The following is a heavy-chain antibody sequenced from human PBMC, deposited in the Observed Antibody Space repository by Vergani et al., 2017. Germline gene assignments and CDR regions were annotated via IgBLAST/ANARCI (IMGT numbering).Heavy chain of an antibody. CDR2: INPNSGGT. J-gene: IGHJ3*02. V-gene: IGHV1-2*02. CDR3: ARVIVLRRAFDI. D-gene: IGHD3-16*02. Sequence: QVQLVQSVTEVEKPGASVKVSCKASGYTFTGYYMHWVRQAPGQGLEWMGWINPNSGGTNYAQKFQGRVTMTRDTSISTAYMELSRLRSDDTAVYYCARVIVLRRAFDIWGQGTMVTVSS. CDR1: GYTFTGYY.